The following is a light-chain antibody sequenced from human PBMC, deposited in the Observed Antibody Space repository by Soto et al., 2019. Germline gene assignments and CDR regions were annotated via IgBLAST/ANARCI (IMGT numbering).Light chain of an antibody. J-gene: IGLJ2*01. Sequence: FMLTQPHSVSESPGMTVKISCTRSSGSIASNYVQWYQQRPGSAPTIVIYENNQRPSGVPDRFSGSIDSSSNSASLTISGLKTEDEADYYCQSFDSRNVVFGGGTKLTVL. V-gene: IGLV6-57*03. CDR2: ENN. CDR3: QSFDSRNVV. CDR1: SGSIASNY.